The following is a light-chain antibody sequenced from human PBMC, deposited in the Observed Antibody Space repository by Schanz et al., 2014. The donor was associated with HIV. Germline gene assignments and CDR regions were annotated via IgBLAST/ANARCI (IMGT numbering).Light chain of an antibody. CDR2: GAS. CDR3: QQYNNWPPVT. V-gene: IGKV3-15*01. Sequence: EIVMTQSPATLSASPGERATLSCRASQSVSSNLAWYQQKPGQAPRLLISGASTRATGIPARFSGSGSGTEFTLTISSLQSEDFAVYYCQQYNNWPPVTFGQGTKLEIK. J-gene: IGKJ2*01. CDR1: QSVSSN.